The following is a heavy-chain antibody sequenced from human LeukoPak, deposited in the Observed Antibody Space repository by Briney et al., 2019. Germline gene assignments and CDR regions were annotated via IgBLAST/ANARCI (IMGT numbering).Heavy chain of an antibody. D-gene: IGHD6-13*01. V-gene: IGHV3-48*01. Sequence: QPGGSLRLSCAASGFTFSSYSMNWVRQAPGKGLEWVSYISSNNSTIYYADSLKGRFTISRDNAKNSLYLQMNSQRAEDTAVYYCARGIAAAGTENYWDQGTLVTVSS. CDR1: GFTFSSYS. CDR2: ISSNNSTI. J-gene: IGHJ4*02. CDR3: ARGIAAAGTENY.